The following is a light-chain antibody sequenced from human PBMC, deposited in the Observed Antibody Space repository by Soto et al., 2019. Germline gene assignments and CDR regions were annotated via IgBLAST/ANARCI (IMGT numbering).Light chain of an antibody. Sequence: EIVMTQSPATLSVSPGERATLSCRASQSVGSNLAWYQLKPGQAPRLLIYGASTRATGIPARFSGSGSGTDFTLTISSLQSEDFASYFCQQYNNWPPDRTFVQGTKVEIK. J-gene: IGKJ1*01. CDR3: QQYNNWPPDRT. V-gene: IGKV3-15*01. CDR1: QSVGSN. CDR2: GAS.